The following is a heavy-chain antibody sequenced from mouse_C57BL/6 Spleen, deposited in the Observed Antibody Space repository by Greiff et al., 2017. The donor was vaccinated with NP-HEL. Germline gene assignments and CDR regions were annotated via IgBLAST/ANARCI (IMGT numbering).Heavy chain of an antibody. V-gene: IGHV1-81*01. Sequence: VQLQESGAELARPGASVKLSCKASGYTFTSYGISWVKQRTGQGLEWIGEIYPRSGNTYYNEKFKGKATLTADKSSSTAYMELRSLTSEDSAVYFCARLDYGSSPWFAYWGQGTLVTVSA. CDR2: IYPRSGNT. CDR1: GYTFTSYG. J-gene: IGHJ3*01. D-gene: IGHD1-1*01. CDR3: ARLDYGSSPWFAY.